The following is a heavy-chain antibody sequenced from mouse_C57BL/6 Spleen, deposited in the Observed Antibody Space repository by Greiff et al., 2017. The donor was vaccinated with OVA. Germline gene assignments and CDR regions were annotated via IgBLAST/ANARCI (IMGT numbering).Heavy chain of an antibody. CDR1: GYTFTSYW. J-gene: IGHJ1*03. V-gene: IGHV1-69*01. CDR2: IDPSDSYT. Sequence: QVQLQQPGAELVMPGASVKLSCKASGYTFTSYWMHWVKQRPGQGLEWIGEIDPSDSYTNYNQKFKGKSTLTVDKSSSTAYMQLSSLTSEDSAVYYCARSPTVVATGYVDVWGTGTTVTVSS. D-gene: IGHD1-1*01. CDR3: ARSPTVVATGYVDV.